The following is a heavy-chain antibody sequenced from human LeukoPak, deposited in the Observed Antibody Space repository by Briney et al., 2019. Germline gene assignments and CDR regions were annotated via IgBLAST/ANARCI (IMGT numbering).Heavy chain of an antibody. CDR2: IYTSGST. D-gene: IGHD3-22*01. Sequence: SETLSLTCTVSGGSISSYYWSWIRQPPGKGLEWIGYIYTSGSTNYNPSLKSRVTISVDTSKNQFSLKLSSVTAADTAVYYCARHYNYYDSSGYGLYAYWYFDLWGRGTLVTVSS. CDR1: GGSISSYY. V-gene: IGHV4-4*09. CDR3: ARHYNYYDSSGYGLYAYWYFDL. J-gene: IGHJ2*01.